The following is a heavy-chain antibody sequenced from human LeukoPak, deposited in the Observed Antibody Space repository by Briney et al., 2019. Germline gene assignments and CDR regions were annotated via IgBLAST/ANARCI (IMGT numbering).Heavy chain of an antibody. CDR2: IYSGGST. CDR3: ARDETY. V-gene: IGHV3-53*01. CDR1: GFAVSSNY. J-gene: IGHJ4*02. Sequence: PGGSLRLSXAASGFAVSSNYMSWVRQAPGKGVEWVSVIYSGGSTYYADSVKGRFTISRDNSKNTLYLQMNSLRAEDTAVYYCARDETYWGQGTLVTVSS.